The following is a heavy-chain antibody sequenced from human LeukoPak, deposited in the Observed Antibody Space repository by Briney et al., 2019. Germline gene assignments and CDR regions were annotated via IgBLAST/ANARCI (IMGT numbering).Heavy chain of an antibody. CDR1: GFTFTSLG. V-gene: IGHV3-23*01. J-gene: IGHJ4*02. CDR2: ISGSGGTT. D-gene: IGHD3-22*01. Sequence: PGGSLRLSCAASGFTFTSLGMTWVRQAPGKGLEWVSAISGSGGTTFYADSVKGRFTISRDNSKNTLYLQMNSLRAEDTAVYYCARDTYYYDSSGYPTFDYWGQGTLVTVSS. CDR3: ARDTYYYDSSGYPTFDY.